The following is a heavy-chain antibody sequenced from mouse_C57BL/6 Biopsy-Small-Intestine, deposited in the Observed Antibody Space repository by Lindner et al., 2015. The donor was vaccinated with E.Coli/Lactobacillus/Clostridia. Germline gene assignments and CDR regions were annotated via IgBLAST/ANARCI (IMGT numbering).Heavy chain of an antibody. J-gene: IGHJ3*01. CDR2: ISSGGSYT. CDR3: ARHITTDEGWFAY. Sequence: VQLQESGGDLVKPGGSLKLSCAASGFTFSSYGMSWVRQTPDKRLEWVATISSGGSYTYYPDSVKGRFTISRDNAKNTLYLQMSSLKSEDTAMYYCARHITTDEGWFAYWGQGTLVTVSA. CDR1: GFTFSSYG. V-gene: IGHV5-6*01. D-gene: IGHD1-1*01.